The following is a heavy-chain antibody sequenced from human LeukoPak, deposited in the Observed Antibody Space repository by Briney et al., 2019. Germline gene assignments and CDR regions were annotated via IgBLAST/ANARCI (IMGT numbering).Heavy chain of an antibody. CDR1: GGSISSSSYY. CDR2: IYYSGST. Sequence: SETLSLTCTVSGGSISSSSYYWGWIRQPPGKGLEWIGSIYYSGSTYYNPSLKSRVTISVDTSKNQFSLKLSSVTAADTAVYYCARHTNPLRAFGGVIVQYNFDLWGRGTLVTVSS. CDR3: ARHTNPLRAFGGVIVQYNFDL. D-gene: IGHD3-16*02. V-gene: IGHV4-39*01. J-gene: IGHJ2*01.